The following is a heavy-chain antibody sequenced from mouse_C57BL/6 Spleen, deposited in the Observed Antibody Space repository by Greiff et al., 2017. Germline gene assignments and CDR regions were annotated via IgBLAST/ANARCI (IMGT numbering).Heavy chain of an antibody. CDR1: GYAFTNYL. CDR2: INPGSGGT. J-gene: IGHJ2*01. V-gene: IGHV1-54*01. Sequence: VQLQQSGAELVRPGTSVKVSCKASGYAFTNYLIEWVKQRPGQGLEWIGVINPGSGGTNYNEKFKGKATLTADKSSSTAYMQLSSLTSEDSAVYYCAREGIYDGNYVLFDYWGQGTTLTVSS. D-gene: IGHD2-1*01. CDR3: AREGIYDGNYVLFDY.